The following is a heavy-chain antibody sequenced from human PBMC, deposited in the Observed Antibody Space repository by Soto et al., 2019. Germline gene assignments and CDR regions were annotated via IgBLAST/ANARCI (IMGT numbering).Heavy chain of an antibody. V-gene: IGHV3-66*01. CDR1: GFTVSTKY. CDR2: IYSGGST. CDR3: ARETRLQAFDY. Sequence: GGSLRLSCAASGFTVSTKYMSWVRQAPGKGLEWVSVIYSGGSTFYADSVRGRFTISRDNAKNSLYLQINSLRAEDTAVYYCARETRLQAFDYWGQGTLVTVSS. J-gene: IGHJ4*02. D-gene: IGHD4-4*01.